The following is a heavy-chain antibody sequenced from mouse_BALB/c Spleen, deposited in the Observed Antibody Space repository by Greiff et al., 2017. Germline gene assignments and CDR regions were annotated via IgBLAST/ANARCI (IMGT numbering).Heavy chain of an antibody. V-gene: IGHV1-7*01. J-gene: IGHJ4*01. Sequence: QVQLKQSGAELAKPGASVKMSCKASGYTFTSYWMHWVKQRPGQGLEWIGYINPSTGYTEYNQKFKDKATLTADKSSSTAYMQLSSLTSEDSAVYYCARAGTGYWGQGTSVTVSS. CDR1: GYTFTSYW. CDR3: ARAGTGY. D-gene: IGHD3-3*01. CDR2: INPSTGYT.